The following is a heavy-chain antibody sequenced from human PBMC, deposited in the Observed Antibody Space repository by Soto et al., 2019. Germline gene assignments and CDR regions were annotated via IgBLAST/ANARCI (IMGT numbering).Heavy chain of an antibody. D-gene: IGHD3-16*01. CDR3: AHSYTDLGASDI. CDR1: GLSLSTSGVG. Sequence: QITLKESGPTLVKPTQTLTLTCTFSGLSLSTSGVGVGWIRQPPGQALEWLALIYWNDDKRYSPSLKSRLTITKDTSKNQVVLTMTNMDPVDTATYYCAHSYTDLGASDIWGQGTMVTVSS. J-gene: IGHJ3*02. CDR2: IYWNDDK. V-gene: IGHV2-5*01.